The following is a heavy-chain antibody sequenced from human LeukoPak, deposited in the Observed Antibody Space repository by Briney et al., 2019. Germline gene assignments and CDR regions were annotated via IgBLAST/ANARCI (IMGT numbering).Heavy chain of an antibody. CDR3: ASGRLRYFDWLLDY. V-gene: IGHV3-30-3*01. CDR1: GFTFSSYA. CDR2: ISYDGSNK. D-gene: IGHD3-9*01. Sequence: GGSLRLSCAASGFTFSSYAMHWVRQAPGKGLEWVAVISYDGSNKYYADSVKGRFTTSRDNSKNTLYLQMNSLRAEDTAVYYCASGRLRYFDWLLDYWGQGTLVTVSS. J-gene: IGHJ4*02.